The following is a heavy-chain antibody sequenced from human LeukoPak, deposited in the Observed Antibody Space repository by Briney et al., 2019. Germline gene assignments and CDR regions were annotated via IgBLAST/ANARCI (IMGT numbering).Heavy chain of an antibody. D-gene: IGHD4-17*01. Sequence: GGSLSLSCAASGFTFRSHWMHWVRQAPGKGLVWVSRINNDGSSTTYADSVKGRFTISRDNAKSTLYLQMNSLRADDTAVYYCAREVSGDPWHNWLDPWGQGSLVTVSS. CDR2: INNDGSST. J-gene: IGHJ5*02. CDR1: GFTFRSHW. CDR3: AREVSGDPWHNWLDP. V-gene: IGHV3-74*01.